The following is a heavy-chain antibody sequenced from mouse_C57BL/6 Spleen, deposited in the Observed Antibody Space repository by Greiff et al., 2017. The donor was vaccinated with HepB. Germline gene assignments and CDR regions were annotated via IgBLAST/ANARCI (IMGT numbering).Heavy chain of an antibody. Sequence: VMLVESGGGLVQPGGSMKLSCAASGFTFSDAWMDWVRQSPEKGLEWVAEIRNKANNHATYYAESVKGRFTISRDDSKSSVYLQMNSLRAEDTGIYYCTYGSSYWYFDVWGTGTTVTVSS. V-gene: IGHV6-6*01. D-gene: IGHD1-1*01. CDR1: GFTFSDAW. J-gene: IGHJ1*03. CDR2: IRNKANNHAT. CDR3: TYGSSYWYFDV.